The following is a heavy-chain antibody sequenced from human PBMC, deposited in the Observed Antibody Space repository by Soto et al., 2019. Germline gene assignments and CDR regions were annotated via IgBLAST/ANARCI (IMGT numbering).Heavy chain of an antibody. CDR1: GFTFSSYS. CDR3: ARSKPYSSSWHDY. D-gene: IGHD6-13*01. Sequence: EVQLVESGGGLVKPGGSPRLSCAASGFTFSSYSMNWVRQAPGKGLEWVSSISSSSSYIYYADSVKGRFTISRDNAKNSLYLQMNSLRAEDTAVYYCARSKPYSSSWHDYWGQGTLVTVSS. CDR2: ISSSSSYI. V-gene: IGHV3-21*01. J-gene: IGHJ4*02.